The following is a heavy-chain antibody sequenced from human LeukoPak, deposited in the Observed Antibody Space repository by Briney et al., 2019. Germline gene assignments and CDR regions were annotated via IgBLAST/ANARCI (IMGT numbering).Heavy chain of an antibody. J-gene: IGHJ4*02. V-gene: IGHV3-11*04. Sequence: PGGSLRLSCAASGSTFSDYYMSWIRQAPGKGLEWVSYISSSGSTIYYADSVKGRFTISRDNAKNSLYLQMNSLRAEDTAVYYCARVYWRIAVAGWYFDYWGQGTLVTVSS. CDR1: GSTFSDYY. D-gene: IGHD6-19*01. CDR2: ISSSGSTI. CDR3: ARVYWRIAVAGWYFDY.